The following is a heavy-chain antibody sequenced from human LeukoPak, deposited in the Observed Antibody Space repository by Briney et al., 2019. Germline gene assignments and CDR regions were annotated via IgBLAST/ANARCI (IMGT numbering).Heavy chain of an antibody. CDR2: ISSNGGST. V-gene: IGHV3-64*01. J-gene: IGHJ4*02. CDR3: ARSWYYYETWGYYFDY. Sequence: GGSLRLSCAASGFTFSSYAMHWVRQAPGKGLEYVSAISSNGGSTYYANSVKGRFTISIDNSKNTFSLQMTSLRAEDTALYYCARSWYYYETWGYYFDYWGQGTLVTVSS. D-gene: IGHD3-10*01. CDR1: GFTFSSYA.